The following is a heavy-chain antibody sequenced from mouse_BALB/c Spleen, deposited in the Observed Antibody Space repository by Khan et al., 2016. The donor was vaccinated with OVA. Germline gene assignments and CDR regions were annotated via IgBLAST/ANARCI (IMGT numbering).Heavy chain of an antibody. V-gene: IGHV5-17*02. CDR1: GFTFNSYG. Sequence: EVELVESGGGLVQPGRSQKLSCAASGFTFNSYGMHWVRQAPEKGLEWVAYISGDSNTIYYADTVKGRFTISRDNPKNTLFLQMTSLMSDETAMYYCATSYFYGYYFDYWCPGTTLTVS. CDR3: ATSYFYGYYFDY. D-gene: IGHD1-1*01. CDR2: ISGDSNTI. J-gene: IGHJ2*01.